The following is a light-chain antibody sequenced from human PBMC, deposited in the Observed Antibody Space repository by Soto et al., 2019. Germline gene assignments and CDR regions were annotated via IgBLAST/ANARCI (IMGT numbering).Light chain of an antibody. CDR3: SSYTTGTSVV. Sequence: QSALTQPASVSGSPGQSITISCPGTSSDIGAYNYVSWYQQHPGKAPKLMIYEVSNRPSGVSNRFSGSKSGNTASLTISGLQAEDEADYYCSSYTTGTSVVFGGGTQLTVL. J-gene: IGLJ7*01. CDR1: SSDIGAYNY. V-gene: IGLV2-14*01. CDR2: EVS.